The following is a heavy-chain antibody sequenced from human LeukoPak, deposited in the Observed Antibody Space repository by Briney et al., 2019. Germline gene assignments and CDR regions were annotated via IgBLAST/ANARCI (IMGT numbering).Heavy chain of an antibody. CDR1: GGSISSGGYY. CDR3: ARDVRQTGIAAAGTNWFDP. Sequence: PSETLSLTCTVSGGSISSGGYYWSWIRQHPGKGLEWIGYIYYSGSTYYNPSLKSRVTISVDTSKNQFSLKLSSVTAVDTAVYYCARDVRQTGIAAAGTNWFDPWGQGTLVTVSS. CDR2: IYYSGST. J-gene: IGHJ5*02. V-gene: IGHV4-31*03. D-gene: IGHD6-13*01.